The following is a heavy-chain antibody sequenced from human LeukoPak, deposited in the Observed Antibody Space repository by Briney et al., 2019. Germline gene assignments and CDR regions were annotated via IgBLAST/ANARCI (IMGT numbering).Heavy chain of an antibody. Sequence: PGGSLRLSCAASGFTFRNYALSWVRQAPGKGLEWVAVISYDGSNKYYADSVKGRFTISRDNSKNTLYLQMNSLRAEDTAVYYCAKFRGVIAVAGEFDYWGQGTLVTVSS. CDR2: ISYDGSNK. D-gene: IGHD6-19*01. CDR3: AKFRGVIAVAGEFDY. CDR1: GFTFRNYA. V-gene: IGHV3-30-3*02. J-gene: IGHJ4*02.